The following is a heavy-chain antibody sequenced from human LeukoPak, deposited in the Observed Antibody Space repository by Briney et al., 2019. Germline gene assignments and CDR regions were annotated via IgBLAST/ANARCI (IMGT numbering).Heavy chain of an antibody. CDR1: GFTFSSYG. J-gene: IGHJ6*02. CDR2: ISYDGSNN. V-gene: IGHV3-30*18. Sequence: GGSLRLSCAASGFTFSSYGMHWVRQAPGKGLEWVAVISYDGSNNYYADSVKGRFTISRDNSKNTLYLQMNSLRAEDTAVYYCAKDAQRLLWFGETYRTYYYYGMDVWGQGTTVTVSS. D-gene: IGHD3-10*01. CDR3: AKDAQRLLWFGETYRTYYYYGMDV.